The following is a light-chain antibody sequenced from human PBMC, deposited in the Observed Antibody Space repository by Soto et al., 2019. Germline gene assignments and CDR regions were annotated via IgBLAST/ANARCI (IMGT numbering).Light chain of an antibody. CDR2: DVT. V-gene: IGLV2-14*03. CDR1: SSDVGGYNY. CDR3: SSYTSSSTLGL. Sequence: QSALTQPASVSGSPGQSITISCTGTSSDVGGYNYVSWYQHHPGKAPKLLIYDVTYRPSGVSDRFSGSKSGNTASLTISGLRAEDEADYYCSSYTSSSTLGLFGGGTKLTVL. J-gene: IGLJ2*01.